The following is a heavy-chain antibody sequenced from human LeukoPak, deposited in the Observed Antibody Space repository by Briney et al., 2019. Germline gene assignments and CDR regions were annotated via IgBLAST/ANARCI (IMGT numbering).Heavy chain of an antibody. J-gene: IGHJ3*02. D-gene: IGHD2-15*01. CDR2: INGDGSST. CDR3: ARPYCGGGTCYSFSAFDI. CDR1: GFTFSSYW. V-gene: IGHV3-74*01. Sequence: PGGSLRLSCAASGFTFSSYWMHWVRQAPGKGLVWVSRINGDGSSTSYADSVKGRFTISRDNAKNTLYLQMNSLRAEDTAVYYCARPYCGGGTCYSFSAFDIWGQGTLVTVSS.